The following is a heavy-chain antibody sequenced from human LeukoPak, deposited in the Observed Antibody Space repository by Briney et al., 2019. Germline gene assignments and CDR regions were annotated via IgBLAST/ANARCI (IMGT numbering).Heavy chain of an antibody. J-gene: IGHJ4*02. CDR3: TQGGYCSGSSCYSEFYH. CDR1: GFTFSSYA. V-gene: IGHV3-23*01. CDR2: ISGSGGST. Sequence: SGGSLRLSCAASGFTFSSYAMSWVRQAPGKGLEWVSAISGSGGSTYYADSVRGRFTISRDNSKNTLYLQMSSLRVEDTAVYSCTQGGYCSGSSCYSEFYHWGQGTLVTVSS. D-gene: IGHD2-15*01.